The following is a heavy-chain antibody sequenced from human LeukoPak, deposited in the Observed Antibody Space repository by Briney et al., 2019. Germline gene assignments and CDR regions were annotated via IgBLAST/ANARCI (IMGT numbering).Heavy chain of an antibody. Sequence: PGGSLRLSCAASGFTFDDYSMHWVRQAPGKGLEWVSGISWNSGSIDYADSVKGRFTISRDNAKNSLYLQMNSLRAEDTALYYCAKDIGVTMVRAVPRADYGVDVWGQGTTVTVSS. CDR2: ISWNSGSI. V-gene: IGHV3-9*01. D-gene: IGHD3-10*01. J-gene: IGHJ6*02. CDR3: AKDIGVTMVRAVPRADYGVDV. CDR1: GFTFDDYS.